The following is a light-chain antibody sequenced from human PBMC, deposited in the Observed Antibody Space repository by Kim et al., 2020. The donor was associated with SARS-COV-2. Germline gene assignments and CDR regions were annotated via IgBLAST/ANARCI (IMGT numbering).Light chain of an antibody. V-gene: IGLV6-57*03. CDR1: RARIDDNL. Sequence: GNAVTASCTRRRARIDDNLVPWYQQRPGGVPTTVIYEDDQRPSGVSDRFSGSIDNSSNSASLTISGLRTEDEADYYCQSYNRDNVLFGGGTQLTVL. CDR3: QSYNRDNVL. CDR2: EDD. J-gene: IGLJ2*01.